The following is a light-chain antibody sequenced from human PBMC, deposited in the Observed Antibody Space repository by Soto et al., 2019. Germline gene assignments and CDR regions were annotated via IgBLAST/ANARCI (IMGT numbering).Light chain of an antibody. CDR1: QTISSW. CDR3: QQSYSTPP. J-gene: IGKJ4*01. CDR2: AAS. V-gene: IGKV1-39*01. Sequence: DIQMTQSPSTLSGSVGDRVTITCRASQTISSWLAWYQQKPGKAPKLLIYAASSLQSGVPSRFSGSGSGTDFTLTISSLQPEDFATYYCQQSYSTPPFGGGTKVDIK.